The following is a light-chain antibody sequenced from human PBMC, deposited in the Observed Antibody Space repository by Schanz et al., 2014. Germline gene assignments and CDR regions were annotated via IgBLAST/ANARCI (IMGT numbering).Light chain of an antibody. Sequence: QSVLTQPPSASATPGLRVTISCSGSSSNIGSNPVNWYQQLPGAALKLLIYTNNQRPSGVPDRFSGSKSGTSASLAISGLQSEDEADYYCSSYTSSTWVFGGGTKVTVL. J-gene: IGLJ3*02. CDR2: TNN. CDR1: SSNIGSNP. V-gene: IGLV1-44*01. CDR3: SSYTSSTWV.